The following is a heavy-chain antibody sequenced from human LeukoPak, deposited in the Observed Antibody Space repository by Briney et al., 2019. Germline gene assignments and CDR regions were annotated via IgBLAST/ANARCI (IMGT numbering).Heavy chain of an antibody. CDR2: ISSSSSTI. V-gene: IGHV3-48*01. J-gene: IGHJ6*03. CDR1: GFTFSSYS. D-gene: IGHD2-15*01. Sequence: TGGSLRLSCAASGFTFSSYSMNWVRQAPGKGLEWVSYISSSSSTIYYADTVKGRFTISRDNAKNSLYLQMNSLRAEDTAVYYCARYCSGGSCSYGGHYDMDVWGKGTTVTVSS. CDR3: ARYCSGGSCSYGGHYDMDV.